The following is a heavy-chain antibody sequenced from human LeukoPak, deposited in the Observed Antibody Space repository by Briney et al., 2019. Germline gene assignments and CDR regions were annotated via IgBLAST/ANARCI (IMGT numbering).Heavy chain of an antibody. CDR3: ARSGSDSAYYYYMDV. CDR2: IYYSGST. Sequence: SETLSLTCTVAGGSISSYYWSWIRPPPGKGLEWIGYIYYSGSTNYNPSLKTRVTISVDTSKNQFSLKLGSVTAADTAVYYCARSGSDSAYYYYMDVWGKGATVTISS. CDR1: GGSISSYY. D-gene: IGHD3-10*01. J-gene: IGHJ6*03. V-gene: IGHV4-59*01.